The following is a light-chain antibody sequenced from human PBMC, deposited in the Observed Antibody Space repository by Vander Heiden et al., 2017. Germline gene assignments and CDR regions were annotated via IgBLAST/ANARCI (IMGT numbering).Light chain of an antibody. V-gene: IGKV1-5*03. CDR3: QQYNSYPYT. Sequence: DIQRTQSPSTLSASVGDRVTITSRASQSISSWLAWYQQKPGKAPKLLIYKASSLESGVPSRFSGSGSGTEFTLTISSLQPDDFATYYCQQYNSYPYTFGQGTKLEIK. CDR2: KAS. CDR1: QSISSW. J-gene: IGKJ2*01.